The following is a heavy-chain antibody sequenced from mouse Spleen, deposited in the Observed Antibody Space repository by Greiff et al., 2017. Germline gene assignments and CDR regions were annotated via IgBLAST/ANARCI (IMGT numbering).Heavy chain of an antibody. CDR1: GYTFTSYW. CDR2: IDPSDSET. Sequence: VQLQQSGAELVRPGSSVKLSCKASGYTFTSYWMHWVKQRPIQGLEWIGNIDPSDSETHYNQKFKDKATLTVDKSSSTAYMQLSSLTSEDSAVYYCARGDYEDAMDYWGQGTSVTVSS. D-gene: IGHD2-4*01. J-gene: IGHJ4*01. V-gene: IGHV1-52*01. CDR3: ARGDYEDAMDY.